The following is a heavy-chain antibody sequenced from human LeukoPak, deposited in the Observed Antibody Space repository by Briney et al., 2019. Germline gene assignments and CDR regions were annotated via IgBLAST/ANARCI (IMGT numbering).Heavy chain of an antibody. CDR2: ISNRGRT. J-gene: IGHJ4*02. D-gene: IGHD1-26*01. CDR3: AKESPYAVGGTGRVYYFDY. CDR1: GFTFSSYA. Sequence: GGSLRLSCAASGFTFSSYAISWVRRAPGKGLEWVSAISNRGRTYYADSVKGRFTISRDNSKNTLHLQMNSLRAEDTAVYYCAKESPYAVGGTGRVYYFDYWGQGALVTVSS. V-gene: IGHV3-23*01.